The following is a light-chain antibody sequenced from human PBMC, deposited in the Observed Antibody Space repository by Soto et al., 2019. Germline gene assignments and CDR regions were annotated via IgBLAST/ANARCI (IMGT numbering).Light chain of an antibody. Sequence: QPVVTQPPSVSGAPGQRVTISCTGSSSNIGAGYNVHWYQQLPGTAPKLLIFGNSNRPSGVPDRFSGSKSGTSASLAITGLQAEDEADYYYQSYDSSLSGWVFGGGPKLTVL. V-gene: IGLV1-40*01. J-gene: IGLJ3*02. CDR2: GNS. CDR1: SSNIGAGYN. CDR3: QSYDSSLSGWV.